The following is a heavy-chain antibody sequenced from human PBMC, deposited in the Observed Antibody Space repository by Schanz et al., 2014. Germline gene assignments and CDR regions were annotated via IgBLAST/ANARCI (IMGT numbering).Heavy chain of an antibody. D-gene: IGHD1-26*01. CDR3: ARDRDQWDGNYLDY. J-gene: IGHJ4*02. CDR2: INPNTGGT. CDR1: GYTFTSYY. V-gene: IGHV1-2*02. Sequence: QVQLVQSGSEVKKPGASVKVSCKSSGYTFTSYYMHWMRQAPGQGLEWMGWINPNTGGTKYAQKFQGRVTMTRDTAINTVYMELRSLTSDDSAVYYCARDRDQWDGNYLDYWGQGTLVTVSS.